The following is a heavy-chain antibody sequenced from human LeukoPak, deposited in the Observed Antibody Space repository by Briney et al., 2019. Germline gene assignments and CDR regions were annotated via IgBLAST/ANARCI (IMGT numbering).Heavy chain of an antibody. D-gene: IGHD2-2*01. J-gene: IGHJ4*02. CDR3: ARERSGSSCYGY. V-gene: IGHV3-7*01. CDR2: IKQDGSEK. Sequence: GGSLRLSCAASGFTFSTYWMSWVRQAPGKRLEWVANIKQDGSEKYYVDSVKGRFTISRDNAKNSLYLQMNSLRADDTAVYYCARERSGSSCYGYWGQGTLVTVSS. CDR1: GFTFSTYW.